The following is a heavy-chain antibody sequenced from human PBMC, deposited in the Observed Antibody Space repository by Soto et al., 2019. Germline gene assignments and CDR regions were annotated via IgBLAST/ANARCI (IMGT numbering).Heavy chain of an antibody. CDR3: TRNGVTTISYYGIDV. V-gene: IGHV3-33*01. CDR1: GFSFSRYG. CDR2: IWYDGSNE. J-gene: IGHJ6*02. Sequence: QVQLVESGGGVVQPGRSLRLSCAASGFSFSRYGMHWVRQAPGKGVEWVACIWYDGSNEYYLDSVKGRMTISRDNSKNIVFLQMNGLRVEDTGVTYCTRNGVTTISYYGIDVWGQGTTVAVSS. D-gene: IGHD5-12*01.